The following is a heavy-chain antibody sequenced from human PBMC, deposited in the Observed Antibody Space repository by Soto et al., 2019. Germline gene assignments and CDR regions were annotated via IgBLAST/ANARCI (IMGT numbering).Heavy chain of an antibody. CDR2: IWYDGSNK. Sequence: QMQLVESGGGVVQPGRSLRLSCAASGFTFSSYGMHWVRQAPGKGLEWVAVIWYDGSNKYYADSVKGRFTISRDNSKNTLYLQMNSLRAEDTAVYYCARDGNYYGMDVWGQGTTVTVSS. V-gene: IGHV3-33*01. J-gene: IGHJ6*02. CDR1: GFTFSSYG. CDR3: ARDGNYYGMDV.